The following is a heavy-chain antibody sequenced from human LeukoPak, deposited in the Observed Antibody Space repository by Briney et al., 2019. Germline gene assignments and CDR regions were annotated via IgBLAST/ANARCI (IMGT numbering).Heavy chain of an antibody. V-gene: IGHV3-23*01. CDR1: GFTFNNYA. Sequence: GGSLRLSCAASGFTFNNYAMTWVRQAPGKGLEWVSAVSGRGDATYYADSVKGRFTISRDDSKNTLYLQMNSLRAEDTAVYHCAKAPPAATNYYYGMDVWGQGNTVTVSS. CDR3: AKAPPAATNYYYGMDV. J-gene: IGHJ6*02. D-gene: IGHD2-15*01. CDR2: VSGRGDAT.